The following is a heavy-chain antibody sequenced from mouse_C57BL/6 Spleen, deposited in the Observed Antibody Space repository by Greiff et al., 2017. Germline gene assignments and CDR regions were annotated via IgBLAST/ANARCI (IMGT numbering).Heavy chain of an antibody. CDR1: GYTFTDYY. CDR2: INPNNGGT. Sequence: VQLQQSGPELVKPGASVKISCKASGYTFTDYYMNWVKQSHGKSLEWIGDINPNNGGTSYNQKFKGKATLTVDKSSSTAYMELRSLTSEDSAVYYCAIYYYGSSYLYYYAMDYWGQGTSVTVSS. CDR3: AIYYYGSSYLYYYAMDY. V-gene: IGHV1-26*01. D-gene: IGHD1-1*01. J-gene: IGHJ4*01.